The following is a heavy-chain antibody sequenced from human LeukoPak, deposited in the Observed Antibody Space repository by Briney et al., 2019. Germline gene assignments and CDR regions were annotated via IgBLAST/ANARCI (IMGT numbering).Heavy chain of an antibody. CDR3: ARRATATGAVDY. CDR2: THYRSKWYN. CDR1: GDSVSSNSAA. V-gene: IGHV6-1*01. J-gene: IGHJ4*02. Sequence: SQTLSLTCALSGDSVSSNSAAWNWIRQSPSRGLEWLGRTHYRSKWYNDYAVSVKSRITINPDTSKNQFSLQLNSVTPEDTAVYYCARRATATGAVDYWGQGTLVTVSS. D-gene: IGHD7-27*01.